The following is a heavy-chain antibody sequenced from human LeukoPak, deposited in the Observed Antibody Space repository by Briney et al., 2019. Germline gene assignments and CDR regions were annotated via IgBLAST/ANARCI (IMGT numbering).Heavy chain of an antibody. Sequence: ASVRVSCKASGYTFANFGITWVRQAPGQRLEWMGWISVYNGNTNYAQNLQGRVTPTTDTSTSTAYMELRSLRSDDTALYYCARTCSSSSCYMVHWGQGTLVTVSS. J-gene: IGHJ4*02. CDR1: GYTFANFG. V-gene: IGHV1-18*01. CDR3: ARTCSSSSCYMVH. CDR2: ISVYNGNT. D-gene: IGHD2-2*02.